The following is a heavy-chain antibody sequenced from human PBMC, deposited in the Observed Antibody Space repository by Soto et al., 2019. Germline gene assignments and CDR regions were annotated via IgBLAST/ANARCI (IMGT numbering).Heavy chain of an antibody. V-gene: IGHV3-30-3*01. Sequence: GGSLRLSCAASGFTFSSYAMHWVRQAPGKGLEWVAVISYDGSNKYYADSVKGRFTISRDNSKNTLYLQMNSLRAEDTAVYYCARVPGIAAAGKDYWGQGTLVTVSS. J-gene: IGHJ4*02. CDR2: ISYDGSNK. D-gene: IGHD6-13*01. CDR1: GFTFSSYA. CDR3: ARVPGIAAAGKDY.